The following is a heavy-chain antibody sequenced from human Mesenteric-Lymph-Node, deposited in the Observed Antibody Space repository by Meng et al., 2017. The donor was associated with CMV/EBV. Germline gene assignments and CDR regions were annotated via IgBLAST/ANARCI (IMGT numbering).Heavy chain of an antibody. Sequence: ETLSLTCAASGFTFSNYWMHWARQAPGKGLVWVSRINTDGTTTSYADSVKGRFTISRDDSKNTVDLQMNSLRAEDTAVYYCAKDGRFGGLIFVDSWGQGTLVTVSS. J-gene: IGHJ4*02. CDR2: INTDGTTT. D-gene: IGHD3-10*01. CDR3: AKDGRFGGLIFVDS. V-gene: IGHV3-74*01. CDR1: GFTFSNYW.